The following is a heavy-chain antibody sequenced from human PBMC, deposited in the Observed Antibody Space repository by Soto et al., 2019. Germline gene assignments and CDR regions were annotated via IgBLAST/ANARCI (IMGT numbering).Heavy chain of an antibody. CDR2: IGQDGSEK. CDR1: GFTFNSYW. J-gene: IGHJ4*02. CDR3: ATDTPYRRSWGPLDS. V-gene: IGHV3-7*01. D-gene: IGHD3-16*01. Sequence: GGSLRLSCAASGFTFNSYWMSWVRQAPGKELEWVANIGQDGSEKLYVGSVKGRFTISRDDTKNSLYLQMTSLRADDTAVYYCATDTPYRRSWGPLDSLGQGILVTVSS.